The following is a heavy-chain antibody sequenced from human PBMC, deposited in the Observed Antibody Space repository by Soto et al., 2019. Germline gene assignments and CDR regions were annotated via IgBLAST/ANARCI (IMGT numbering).Heavy chain of an antibody. CDR2: IKEDGSEK. V-gene: IGHV3-7*01. Sequence: GGSLRLSCAASGFTFSNSWMSWVRQAPGKGLEWVANIKEDGSEKDYVDPVKGRFTITRDDAKNSLYLQMNNLRAEDTAVYFCTRKRFGMDVWGQGTTVTVSS. CDR1: GFTFSNSW. CDR3: TRKRFGMDV. J-gene: IGHJ6*02.